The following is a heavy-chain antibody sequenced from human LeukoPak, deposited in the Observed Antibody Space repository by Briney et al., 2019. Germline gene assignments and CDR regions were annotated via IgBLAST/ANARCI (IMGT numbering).Heavy chain of an antibody. D-gene: IGHD1-20*01. CDR2: IYYSGST. Sequence: SETLSLTCTVSGGSISSSSYYWGWIRQPPGKGLEWIGSIYYSGSTYYNPSLKSRVTISVDTSKDQFSLKLSSMTAADTAVYYCARVWPYNWNYYYYMDVWGKGTTVTVSS. J-gene: IGHJ6*03. V-gene: IGHV4-39*07. CDR1: GGSISSSSYY. CDR3: ARVWPYNWNYYYYMDV.